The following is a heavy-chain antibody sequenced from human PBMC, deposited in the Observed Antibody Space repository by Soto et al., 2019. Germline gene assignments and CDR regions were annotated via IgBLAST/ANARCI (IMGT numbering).Heavy chain of an antibody. CDR3: ARFHDSSGYSDY. CDR1: GYTFTSYA. CDR2: INAGNGNT. V-gene: IGHV1-3*01. Sequence: GASVKVSCKASGYTFTSYAMHWVRQAPVQRLEWMGWINAGNGNTKYSQKFQGRVTITRDTSASTAYMELSSLRSEDTAVYYCARFHDSSGYSDYRGQGTLVTVSS. J-gene: IGHJ4*02. D-gene: IGHD3-22*01.